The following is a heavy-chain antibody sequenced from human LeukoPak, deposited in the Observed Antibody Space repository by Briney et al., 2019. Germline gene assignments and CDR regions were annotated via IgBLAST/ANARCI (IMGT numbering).Heavy chain of an antibody. CDR2: ISYDGSNK. Sequence: GRSLRLSCAASGFTFSSYAMHWVRQAPGKGLEWVAVISYDGSNKYYADSVKGRFTISRDNAKNSLYLRMNSLRAEDTAVYYCARGDWLPLPYAFDHWGQGTLVTVSS. V-gene: IGHV3-30*04. CDR3: ARGDWLPLPYAFDH. J-gene: IGHJ4*02. D-gene: IGHD5-12*01. CDR1: GFTFSSYA.